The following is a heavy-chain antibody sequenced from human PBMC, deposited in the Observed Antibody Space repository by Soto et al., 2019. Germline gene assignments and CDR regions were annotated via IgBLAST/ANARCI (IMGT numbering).Heavy chain of an antibody. V-gene: IGHV3-23*01. CDR2: ISRSGRGSA. CDR1: GFTFNSYV. D-gene: IGHD3-22*01. CDR3: ARGRYLDSSDYWVANLPFDH. J-gene: IGHJ4*02. Sequence: TGGSLRLSCAASGFTFNSYVMTWVRQAPGEGLEWVSSISRSGRGSAYYADSVKGRFTISRDNSENTLFLQMNNLRGEDTALYYCARGRYLDSSDYWVANLPFDHWGLGTLVTVSS.